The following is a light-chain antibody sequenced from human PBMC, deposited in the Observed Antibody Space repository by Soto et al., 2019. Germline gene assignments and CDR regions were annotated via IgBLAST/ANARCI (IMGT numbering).Light chain of an antibody. CDR1: SGFVGSFSL. Sequence: QSALAQPASVSGSPGQSITISCTGTSGFVGSFSLVSWYQQHPGKAPKVMIYEVSERPSGVPDRFSGSKSGNTASLTVSGLQAGDEADYYCSSYAGTKTLVFGGGTKLTVL. CDR2: EVS. V-gene: IGLV2-23*02. CDR3: SSYAGTKTLV. J-gene: IGLJ2*01.